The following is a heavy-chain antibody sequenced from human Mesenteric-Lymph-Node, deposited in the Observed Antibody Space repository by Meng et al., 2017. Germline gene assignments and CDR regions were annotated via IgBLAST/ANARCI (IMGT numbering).Heavy chain of an antibody. CDR1: SGSMNSSHYY. V-gene: IGHV4-39*07. CDR3: VRVDLPFYGSSGYYPDY. J-gene: IGHJ4*02. Sequence: SETLSLTCTVSSGSMNSSHYYWGWIRQPPGKGLEWIGSIYYSGSTYYNSSLKGRVTISVDTSKTQISLRLSSVTAADTAVYYCVRVDLPFYGSSGYYPDYWGQGTLVTVSS. D-gene: IGHD3-22*01. CDR2: IYYSGST.